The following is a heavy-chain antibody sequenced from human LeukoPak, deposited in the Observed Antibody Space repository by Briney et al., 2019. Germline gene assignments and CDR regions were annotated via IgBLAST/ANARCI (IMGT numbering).Heavy chain of an antibody. CDR1: GFTFSDHY. CDR3: ARFIAEAGAYWLDP. J-gene: IGHJ5*02. CDR2: TRNKANDYTT. Sequence: GGSLRLPCAASGFTFSDHYMDWVRQAPGKGLEWVGRTRNKANDYTTEYAAAVKGRFSISRDDSKNSLYMQMNSLNTDDTAVYYCARFIAEAGAYWLDPWGQGTLVTASS. V-gene: IGHV3-72*01. D-gene: IGHD6-19*01.